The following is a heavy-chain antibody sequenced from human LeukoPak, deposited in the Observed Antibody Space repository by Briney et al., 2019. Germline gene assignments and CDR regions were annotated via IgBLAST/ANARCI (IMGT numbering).Heavy chain of an antibody. J-gene: IGHJ3*02. CDR1: GYTLTELS. V-gene: IGHV1-24*01. CDR3: ARTNYGYVWGSYRNAFDI. Sequence: ASVKVSCKVSGYTLTELSMHWVRQAPGKGLEWMGGFDPEDGETIYAQKFQGRVTMTEDTSTDTAYMELSSLRSEDTAVYYCARTNYGYVWGSYRNAFDIWGQGTMVTVSS. CDR2: FDPEDGET. D-gene: IGHD3-16*02.